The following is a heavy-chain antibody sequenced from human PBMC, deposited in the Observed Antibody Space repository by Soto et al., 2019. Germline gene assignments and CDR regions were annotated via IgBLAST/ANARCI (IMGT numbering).Heavy chain of an antibody. CDR1: GFSLRTSGVG. D-gene: IGHD6-19*01. Sequence: SVPTLVNPTQTLTLTCIFSGFSLRTSGVGVGWIRQPPGKALEWLGFIYWNDDKRYSPSLKSRLTITKDTSKNQVVLTMTNMDPVDTATYYCAKSGSSGWYGWFDPWGQGTLVTAPQ. CDR2: IYWNDDK. J-gene: IGHJ5*02. CDR3: AKSGSSGWYGWFDP. V-gene: IGHV2-5*01.